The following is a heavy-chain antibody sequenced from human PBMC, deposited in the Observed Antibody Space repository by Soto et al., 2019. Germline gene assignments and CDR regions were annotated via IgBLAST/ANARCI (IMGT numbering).Heavy chain of an antibody. CDR1: GYTFTSYG. J-gene: IGHJ2*01. D-gene: IGHD2-15*01. CDR2: ISAYNGNT. V-gene: IGHV1-18*01. Sequence: QVRLVQSGAEVKKPGASVKVSCKASGYTFTSYGISWVRQAPGQGLEWMGWISAYNGNTNYAQKLQGRVTMTTDTSTSTAYMELRSLRSDDTAVYYCARDLYCSGGSCYQWYFDLWGRGTLVTVSS. CDR3: ARDLYCSGGSCYQWYFDL.